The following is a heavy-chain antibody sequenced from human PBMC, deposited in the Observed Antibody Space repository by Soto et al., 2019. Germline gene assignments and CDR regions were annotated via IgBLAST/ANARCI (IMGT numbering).Heavy chain of an antibody. V-gene: IGHV4-31*03. CDR2: IYYSGST. CDR3: ARGEYYDFWSGYPHRSWYYYGMDG. D-gene: IGHD3-3*01. CDR1: GGSISSGGYY. Sequence: QVQLQESGPGLVKPSQTLSLTCTVSGGSISSGGYYWSWIRQHPGKGLEWIRYIYYSGSTYYNPSLRSRVTLSLDTSKNQLSLKLSSVTAAVTAVSYCARGEYYDFWSGYPHRSWYYYGMDGWGQGTTVTVSS. J-gene: IGHJ6*02.